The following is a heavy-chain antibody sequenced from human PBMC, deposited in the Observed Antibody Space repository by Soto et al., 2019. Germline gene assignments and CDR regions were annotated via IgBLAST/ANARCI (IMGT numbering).Heavy chain of an antibody. CDR1: VFTFSSYG. CDR2: ISYDGSNK. V-gene: IGHV3-30*18. CDR3: AKDVWGPRGSSWQTQYYYSGMDV. Sequence: PGGSLRLSCAASVFTFSSYGMHWVRQAPGKGLEWVAVISYDGSNKYYADSVKGRFTISRDNSKNTLYLQMNSLRAEDTAVYYYAKDVWGPRGSSWQTQYYYSGMDVWGQGTTVTVSS. D-gene: IGHD6-13*01. J-gene: IGHJ6*02.